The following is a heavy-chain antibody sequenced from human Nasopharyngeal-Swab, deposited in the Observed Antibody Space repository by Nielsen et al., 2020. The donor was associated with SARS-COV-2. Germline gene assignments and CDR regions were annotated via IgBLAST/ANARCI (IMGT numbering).Heavy chain of an antibody. CDR3: AREGVVVTALSV. D-gene: IGHD2-21*02. CDR2: INAGNGNT. J-gene: IGHJ4*02. CDR1: GYTFTSYA. Sequence: ASVKVSCKASGYTFTSYAMHWVRQAPGQRLEWMGWINAGNGNTKYSQKFRGRVTITRDTSASTAYMELRSLRSDDTAVYYCAREGVVVTALSVWGQGTLVTVSS. V-gene: IGHV1-3*01.